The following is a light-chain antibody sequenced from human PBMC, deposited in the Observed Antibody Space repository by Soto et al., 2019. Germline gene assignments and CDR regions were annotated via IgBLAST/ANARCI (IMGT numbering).Light chain of an antibody. Sequence: QSVLTQPPSVSGAPGQRVTISCTGSSSNIGSGYAVPWYQQFPGTGPRLLIYDSTSRPSGVPDRFSGSKSGTSASLAITGLQAEDEADYYCQSYDSSLSGSVLFGGGTKLTVL. CDR2: DST. CDR1: SSNIGSGYA. V-gene: IGLV1-40*01. CDR3: QSYDSSLSGSVL. J-gene: IGLJ2*01.